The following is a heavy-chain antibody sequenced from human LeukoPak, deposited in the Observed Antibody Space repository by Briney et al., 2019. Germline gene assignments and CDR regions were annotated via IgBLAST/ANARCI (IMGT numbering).Heavy chain of an antibody. CDR2: ISSSSSTM. CDR3: TRDWTF. CDR1: GFTFSTYS. V-gene: IGHV3-48*04. J-gene: IGHJ4*02. Sequence: LSGEALRLSCSASGFTFSTYSMNWVRQAPGKGLEWISLISSSSSTMYYADSVKGRFTISRDNAKNSLDLQMNSLTAEDTAVYYCTRDWTFWGQGTLVTVSS. D-gene: IGHD3/OR15-3a*01.